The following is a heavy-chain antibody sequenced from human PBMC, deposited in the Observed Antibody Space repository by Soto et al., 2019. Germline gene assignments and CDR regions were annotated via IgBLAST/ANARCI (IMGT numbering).Heavy chain of an antibody. D-gene: IGHD3-9*01. J-gene: IGHJ4*02. Sequence: PSETLSLTCTVSGVSISSYYWSCIRQPPGKGLEWIGYIYYSGSTNYNPSLKSRVTISVDTSKNQFSLKLSSVTAADTAVYYCVRGRDMSLFDWEYFDYLGQGTLVTVSS. CDR3: VRGRDMSLFDWEYFDY. CDR2: IYYSGST. V-gene: IGHV4-59*08. CDR1: GVSISSYY.